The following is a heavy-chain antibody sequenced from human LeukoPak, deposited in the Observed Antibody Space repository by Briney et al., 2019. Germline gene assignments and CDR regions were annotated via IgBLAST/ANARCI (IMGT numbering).Heavy chain of an antibody. CDR1: GFTFSGFW. D-gene: IGHD6-6*01. V-gene: IGHV3-7*03. Sequence: GGSLRLSCAVSGFTFSGFWMSWSRQTPGKGLEWVASINSDGSEGYYADVVKGRFTISRDNAKNSLYLQINSLRAEDTAVYYCARSSYSSSSSVWGQGTMVTVSS. CDR3: ARSSYSSSSSV. CDR2: INSDGSEG. J-gene: IGHJ3*01.